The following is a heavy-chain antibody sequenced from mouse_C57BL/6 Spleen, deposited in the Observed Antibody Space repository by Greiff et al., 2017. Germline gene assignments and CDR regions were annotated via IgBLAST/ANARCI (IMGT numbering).Heavy chain of an antibody. Sequence: SGAELVRPGASVTLSCKASGYTFTDYEMHWVKKTPVHGLEWIGAIDPETGGTAYNQKFKGKAILTADKSSSTAYMELRSLTSEDSAVYYCTRDRPYFDYWGQGTTLTVSS. CDR2: IDPETGGT. J-gene: IGHJ2*01. V-gene: IGHV1-15*01. CDR1: GYTFTDYE. CDR3: TRDRPYFDY.